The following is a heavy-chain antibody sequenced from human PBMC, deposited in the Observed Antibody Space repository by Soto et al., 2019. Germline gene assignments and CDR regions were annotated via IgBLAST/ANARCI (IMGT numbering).Heavy chain of an antibody. J-gene: IGHJ5*02. Sequence: SETLSLTCTVSGGSVSSGSYYWSWIRQPPGKGLEWIGYIYYSGSTNYNPSLKSRVTISVDTSKNQFSLKLSSVTAADTAVYYCAREVLQQLVLGWFDPWGQGTLVTVSS. CDR1: GGSVSSGSYY. CDR2: IYYSGST. CDR3: AREVLQQLVLGWFDP. D-gene: IGHD6-13*01. V-gene: IGHV4-61*01.